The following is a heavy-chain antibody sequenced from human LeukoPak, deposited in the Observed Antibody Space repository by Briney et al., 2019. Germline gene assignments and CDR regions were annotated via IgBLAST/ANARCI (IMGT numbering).Heavy chain of an antibody. Sequence: PSETLSLTCTVSGGSISSYYWSWIRQPAGKGLEWIGRIYTSGSTNYNPSLKSRVTMSVDTSKNQFSLKLSSVTAADTAVYYCASAGDIVATRAAFDIWGQGTVVTVSS. D-gene: IGHD5-12*01. V-gene: IGHV4-4*07. CDR3: ASAGDIVATRAAFDI. CDR2: IYTSGST. CDR1: GGSISSYY. J-gene: IGHJ3*02.